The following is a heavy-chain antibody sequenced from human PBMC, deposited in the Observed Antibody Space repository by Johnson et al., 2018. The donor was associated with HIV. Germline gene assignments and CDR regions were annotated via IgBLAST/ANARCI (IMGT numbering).Heavy chain of an antibody. D-gene: IGHD5-18*01. CDR1: GFTFSSYG. J-gene: IGHJ3*02. CDR2: IRYDGSNN. Sequence: QMQLVESGGGVVQPGGSLRLSCAASGFTFSSYGMHWVRQAPGKGLEWVAFIRYDGSNNYYADSVKGRFTISSDNSKNTLYLQMNSLRAEDTAVYYCARGRRIQLWLLADAFDIWGQGTMVTVSS. CDR3: ARGRRIQLWLLADAFDI. V-gene: IGHV3-30*02.